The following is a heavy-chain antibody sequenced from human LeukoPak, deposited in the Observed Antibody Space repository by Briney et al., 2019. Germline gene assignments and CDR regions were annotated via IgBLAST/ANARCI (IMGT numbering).Heavy chain of an antibody. CDR3: ARGYSDYYYFDS. V-gene: IGHV3-74*01. CDR1: GFTFSRYW. CDR2: SNTDGSST. Sequence: GGSLRLSCAASGFTFSRYWMHWVRQDPGKGLVWVSRSNTDGSSTNYADSVKGRFTISRDNAKSTLYLQMNSLRAEDTAVYYCARGYSDYYYFDSWGQGTLVTVS. J-gene: IGHJ4*02. D-gene: IGHD4-11*01.